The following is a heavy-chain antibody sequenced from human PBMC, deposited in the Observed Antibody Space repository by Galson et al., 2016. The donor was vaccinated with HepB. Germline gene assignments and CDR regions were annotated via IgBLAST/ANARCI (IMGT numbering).Heavy chain of an antibody. CDR1: GLTVSSNY. J-gene: IGHJ4*02. CDR2: IYNGGST. Sequence: SLRLSCAASGLTVSSNYMTWVRQAPGKGLEWVSLIYNGGSTYYADSVRGRFTISRHNSENTVDLQMNSLRTEDTAVYYCARVSASEGGALDYWGQGTLVTVSS. CDR3: ARVSASEGGALDY. V-gene: IGHV3-53*04. D-gene: IGHD2-15*01.